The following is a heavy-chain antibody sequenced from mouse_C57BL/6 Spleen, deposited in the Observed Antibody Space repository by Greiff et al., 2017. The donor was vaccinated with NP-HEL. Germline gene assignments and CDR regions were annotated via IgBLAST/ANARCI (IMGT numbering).Heavy chain of an antibody. CDR2: INPNNGGT. V-gene: IGHV1-26*01. Sequence: VQLQQSGPELVKPGASVKISCKASGYTFTDYYMNWVKQSHGKSLEWIGDINPNNGGTSYNQKFKGKATLTVDKSSSTAYMELRSLTSEDSAVYYCARFPYDYDRAYWGQGTLVTVSA. CDR1: GYTFTDYY. D-gene: IGHD2-4*01. CDR3: ARFPYDYDRAY. J-gene: IGHJ3*01.